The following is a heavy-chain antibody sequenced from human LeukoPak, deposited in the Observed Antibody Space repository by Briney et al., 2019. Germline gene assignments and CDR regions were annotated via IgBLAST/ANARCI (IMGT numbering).Heavy chain of an antibody. J-gene: IGHJ4*02. D-gene: IGHD5-18*01. V-gene: IGHV3-23*01. CDR1: GFTFSTYA. CDR3: AKGTTGMAPRGYFDD. CDR2: ISGSGGST. Sequence: PGGSLRLSCAVSGFTFSTYAMNWVRQAPGKGLEWATVISGSGGSTYYADSVKGRFTISRDNSKNTLYLQTNSLTVEDTAVYYCAKGTTGMAPRGYFDDWGQGTLVTVSS.